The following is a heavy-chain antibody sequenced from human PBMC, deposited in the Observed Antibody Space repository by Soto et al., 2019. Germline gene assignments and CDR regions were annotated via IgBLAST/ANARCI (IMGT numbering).Heavy chain of an antibody. D-gene: IGHD3-16*02. V-gene: IGHV3-7*03. CDR2: IRQDESDK. J-gene: IGHJ5*02. Sequence: PGGSLRLSCAVSGFRFRDYWMSWVRQAPGKGPEWVANIRQDESDKYYVDSVKGRFTISRDNAKNALYLQMNSLRVEDTAVYYCAAYCYTMTCTHFHGYSWGQGTQVTVSS. CDR1: GFRFRDYW. CDR3: AAYCYTMTCTHFHGYS.